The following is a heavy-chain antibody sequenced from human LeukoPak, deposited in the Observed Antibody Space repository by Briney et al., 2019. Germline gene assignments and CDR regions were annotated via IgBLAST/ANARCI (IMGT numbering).Heavy chain of an antibody. Sequence: SETLSLTCTVSGGSISSYYWSWIRQPPGEGLEWIGYIYTSGSTNYTPPLKSRVTISVDTSKNQFSLKLGSVTAADTAVYYCASSRYYYDSSGYTLDYSYYYMDVWGKGTTVTVSS. V-gene: IGHV4-4*09. CDR1: GGSISSYY. CDR3: ASSRYYYDSSGYTLDYSYYYMDV. CDR2: IYTSGST. J-gene: IGHJ6*03. D-gene: IGHD3-22*01.